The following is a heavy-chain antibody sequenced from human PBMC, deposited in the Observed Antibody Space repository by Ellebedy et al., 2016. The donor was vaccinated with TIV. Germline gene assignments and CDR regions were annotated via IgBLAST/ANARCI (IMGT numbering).Heavy chain of an antibody. V-gene: IGHV3-66*01. CDR1: GFTVSNNY. CDR2: IYSNGGT. CDR3: ARTKYLDY. J-gene: IGHJ4*02. Sequence: PGGSLRLSCAASGFTVSNNYVGWVRQAPGKGLEWVSLIYSNGGTYYADSVKDRFTISRDNSKNTLYLQMSSLRAEDTAIYYCARTKYLDYWGQGTLVTVSS.